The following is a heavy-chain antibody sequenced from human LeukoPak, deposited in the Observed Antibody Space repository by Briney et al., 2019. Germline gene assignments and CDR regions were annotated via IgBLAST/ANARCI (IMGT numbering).Heavy chain of an antibody. CDR1: GFTFSSYW. V-gene: IGHV3-30-3*01. CDR2: ISYDGSNK. Sequence: LPGGSLRLSCAASGFTFSSYWMHWVRQAPGKGLEWVAVISYDGSNKYYADSVKGRFTISRDNSKNTLYLQMNSLRAEDTAVYYCARDRPHYCSSTSCYYYGMDVWGQGTTVTVSS. J-gene: IGHJ6*02. CDR3: ARDRPHYCSSTSCYYYGMDV. D-gene: IGHD2-2*01.